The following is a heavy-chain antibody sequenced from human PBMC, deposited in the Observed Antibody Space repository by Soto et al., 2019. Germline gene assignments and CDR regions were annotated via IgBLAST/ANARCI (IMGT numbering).Heavy chain of an antibody. Sequence: QVQLVQSGAEVKKPGASVKVSCKASGYTFTTYGISWVRQAPGQGLEWMAWISPHNGITNYAQRLQGRVTMTTDTSTSTAYMELMSLRSDDTAVYYCAREYCTSARCYSPDYWGQGALVTVSS. V-gene: IGHV1-18*01. CDR1: GYTFTTYG. J-gene: IGHJ4*02. D-gene: IGHD2-2*01. CDR2: ISPHNGIT. CDR3: AREYCTSARCYSPDY.